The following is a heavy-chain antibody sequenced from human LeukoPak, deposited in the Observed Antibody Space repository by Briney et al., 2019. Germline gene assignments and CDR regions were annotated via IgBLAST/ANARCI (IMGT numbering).Heavy chain of an antibody. V-gene: IGHV1-69*04. D-gene: IGHD6-13*01. CDR3: ARGSTQGSNWWNYFDY. J-gene: IGHJ4*02. CDR2: IVPILGIA. Sequence: PGASVKVSCKASGGTFSSYAISRVRQAPGQGLEWMGRIVPILGIANYAQKFQGRVTITADKSTSTAYMELSSLRSEDTAVYYCARGSTQGSNWWNYFDYWGQGTLVTVSS. CDR1: GGTFSSYA.